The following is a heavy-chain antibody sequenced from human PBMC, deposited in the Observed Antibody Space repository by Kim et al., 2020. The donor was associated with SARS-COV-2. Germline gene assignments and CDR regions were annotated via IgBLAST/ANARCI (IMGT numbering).Heavy chain of an antibody. CDR3: ARFGSADY. D-gene: IGHD2-15*01. Sequence: RESNYDNPPLKSRVTISVDTSKNQFPLKLSSVTAADTAVYYCARFGSADYWGQGTLVTVSS. CDR2: RESN. V-gene: IGHV4-39*01. J-gene: IGHJ4*02.